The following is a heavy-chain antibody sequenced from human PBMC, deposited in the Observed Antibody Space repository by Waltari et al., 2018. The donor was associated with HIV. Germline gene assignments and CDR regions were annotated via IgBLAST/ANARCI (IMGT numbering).Heavy chain of an antibody. CDR1: AYSFTTLW. Sequence: DAQLVQSGAELNKPGESRKISCQGSAYSFTTLWIGWVRQMPGKGLEWRGIIYPGDSETRYSPSCQDQVTISADKSNSTAYLQWSSLKASDTAMYYCVRHRLRDSVASYHFDYWGQGTQVTASS. CDR3: VRHRLRDSVASYHFDY. CDR2: IYPGDSET. J-gene: IGHJ4*02. V-gene: IGHV5-51*01. D-gene: IGHD4-17*01.